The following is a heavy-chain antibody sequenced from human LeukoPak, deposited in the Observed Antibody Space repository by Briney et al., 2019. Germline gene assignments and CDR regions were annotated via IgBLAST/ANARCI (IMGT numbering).Heavy chain of an antibody. Sequence: GGSLRLSCVASGFTFSSYGMHWVRQAPGKGLEWVALISYDGSNKYSADSVKGRFTISRDNSRNTLFLQMNSLRAEDTALYYCTARSGISPYYIDYWGQGTLVTVSS. CDR2: ISYDGSNK. V-gene: IGHV3-30*03. CDR1: GFTFSSYG. CDR3: TARSGISPYYIDY. J-gene: IGHJ4*02. D-gene: IGHD1-1*01.